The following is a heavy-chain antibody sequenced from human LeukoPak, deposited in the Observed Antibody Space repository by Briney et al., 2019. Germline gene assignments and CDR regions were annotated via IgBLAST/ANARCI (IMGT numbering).Heavy chain of an antibody. Sequence: NSSETLSLTCTVSGGSISSSSYYWGWIRQPPGKGLEWIGSIYYSGSTYYNPSLKSRVTISVDTSKNQFSLKLSSVTAADTAVYYCASHITVIVVVISYWGQGTLVTVSS. D-gene: IGHD3-22*01. CDR3: ASHITVIVVVISY. CDR1: GGSISSSSYY. J-gene: IGHJ4*02. V-gene: IGHV4-39*01. CDR2: IYYSGST.